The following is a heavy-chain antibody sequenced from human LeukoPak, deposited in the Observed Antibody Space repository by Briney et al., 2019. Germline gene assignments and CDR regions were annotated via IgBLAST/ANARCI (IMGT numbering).Heavy chain of an antibody. D-gene: IGHD6-19*01. V-gene: IGHV3-23*01. Sequence: GGSLRLSCTASEFTLSNFDMGWVRPAPGKGLEWVSAITNRGDGTYFADSVKGRVTPSQDNSKDTLYLQLNSLRDDDTAVYYCAKDARRTSGWYYFDSWGQGTLVSVSS. CDR2: ITNRGDGT. CDR1: EFTLSNFD. J-gene: IGHJ4*02. CDR3: AKDARRTSGWYYFDS.